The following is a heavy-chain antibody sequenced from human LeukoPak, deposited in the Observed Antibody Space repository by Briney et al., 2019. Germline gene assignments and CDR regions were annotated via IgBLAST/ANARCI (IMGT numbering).Heavy chain of an antibody. CDR1: GYICNGYY. CDR2: INSLSGAT. J-gene: IGHJ4*02. CDR3: ARGRGGATTGLDH. V-gene: IGHV1-2*02. D-gene: IGHD1-26*01. Sequence: ASVKVSCKASGYICNGYYMHWVRQAPGQGLESMGWINSLSGATNYGQKFQGRVTMSRDTAINTAYMELTSLTSDDTGVYYCARGRGGATTGLDHWGQGSLVTVSS.